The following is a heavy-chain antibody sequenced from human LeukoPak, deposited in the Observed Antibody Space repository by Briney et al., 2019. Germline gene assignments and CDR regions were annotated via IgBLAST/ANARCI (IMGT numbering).Heavy chain of an antibody. D-gene: IGHD3-10*01. CDR1: GYTFTSCA. Sequence: ASVNVSCKASGYTFTSCAMHWVRQAPGQRLEWMGWINAGNGNTKYSQKFQGRVTITRDTSASTAYMELSSLRSEDTAVYYCARDRGTMVRGSRWFDPWGQGTLVTVSS. V-gene: IGHV1-3*01. CDR3: ARDRGTMVRGSRWFDP. J-gene: IGHJ5*02. CDR2: INAGNGNT.